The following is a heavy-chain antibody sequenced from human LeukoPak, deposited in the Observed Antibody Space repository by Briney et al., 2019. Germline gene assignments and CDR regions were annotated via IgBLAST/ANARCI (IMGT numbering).Heavy chain of an antibody. D-gene: IGHD6-13*01. CDR1: GGSISNYY. Sequence: SETLSLTCTVSGGSISNYYWSWIRQPPGKGLEYINYSGSTNYNPSLKSRVTISVDTSKNQFSLKLSSVTAADTAVYYCARDQGSSWSYPYYYYYYYMDVWGKGTTVTVSS. CDR3: ARDQGSSWSYPYYYYYYYMDV. CDR2: INYSGST. V-gene: IGHV4-59*01. J-gene: IGHJ6*03.